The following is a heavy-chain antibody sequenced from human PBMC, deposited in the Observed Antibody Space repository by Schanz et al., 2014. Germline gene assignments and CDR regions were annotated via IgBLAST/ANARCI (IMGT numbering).Heavy chain of an antibody. Sequence: QLQLQESGSGLVKPSQTLSLTCNVSGDSMSSGGYYWNWIRQHPGKGLEWIGYIYDSGNTYYNPSLKSRVTLSVDTSKNQLSLKLTSVNAADTAVYYCARLPNLRWGWFDPWGPGTLVTVSS. CDR1: GDSMSSGGYY. CDR3: ARLPNLRWGWFDP. J-gene: IGHJ5*02. CDR2: IYDSGNT. D-gene: IGHD3-16*01. V-gene: IGHV4-31*03.